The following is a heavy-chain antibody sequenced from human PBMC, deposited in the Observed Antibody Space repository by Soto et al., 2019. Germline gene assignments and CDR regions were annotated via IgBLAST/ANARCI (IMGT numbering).Heavy chain of an antibody. J-gene: IGHJ6*02. CDR2: ISATSNTI. CDR3: ARAKYSENYKFYYYGMDV. Sequence: PGGSLRLSCAASGFTLSAYSMNWVRQAPGKGLEWVSYISATSNTIYYADSVKGRFTISRDNAKNSLYPQMNSLRDDDTAVYYCARAKYSENYKFYYYGMDVWGQGTTVTVSS. D-gene: IGHD1-26*01. V-gene: IGHV3-48*02. CDR1: GFTLSAYS.